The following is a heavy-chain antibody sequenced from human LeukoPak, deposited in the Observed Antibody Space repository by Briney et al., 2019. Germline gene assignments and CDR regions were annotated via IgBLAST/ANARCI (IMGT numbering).Heavy chain of an antibody. CDR3: ARESPQRSGYSYPH. Sequence: GRSLRLSCAASGFTFSSYGMHWVRQAPGKGLGWVAVISYDGSNKYYADSVEGRFTISRDNSKNTLYLQMNSLRAEDTAVYYCARESPQRSGYSYPHWGQGTLVTVSS. CDR2: ISYDGSNK. V-gene: IGHV3-30*03. J-gene: IGHJ4*02. CDR1: GFTFSSYG. D-gene: IGHD5-18*01.